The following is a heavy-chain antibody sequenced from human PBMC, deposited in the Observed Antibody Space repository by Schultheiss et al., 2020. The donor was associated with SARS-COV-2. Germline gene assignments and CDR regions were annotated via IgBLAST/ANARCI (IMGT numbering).Heavy chain of an antibody. CDR1: GFTFSSYA. CDR3: ARVCIQGDWKMPSCCY. V-gene: IGHV3-30-3*01. J-gene: IGHJ4*02. Sequence: GESLKISCAASGFTFSSYAMHWVRQAPGKGLEWVAVISYDGSNKYYADSVKGRFTISRDNSKNTLYLQMNSLRAEDTAVYYCARVCIQGDWKMPSCCYWGQGTLVTVSS. CDR2: ISYDGSNK. D-gene: IGHD2-21*02.